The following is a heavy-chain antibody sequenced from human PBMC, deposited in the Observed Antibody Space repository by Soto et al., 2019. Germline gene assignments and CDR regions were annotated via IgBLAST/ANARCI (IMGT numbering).Heavy chain of an antibody. Sequence: ASVKVSCKASGYTFTSYAMHWVRQAPGQRLEWMGWINAGNGNTKYSQKFQGRVTITRDTSASTAYMELSSLRSEDTAVYYCASHHPDYGDAPRSVMDVSGQGTTVTVSS. D-gene: IGHD4-17*01. CDR1: GYTFTSYA. CDR3: ASHHPDYGDAPRSVMDV. V-gene: IGHV1-3*01. CDR2: INAGNGNT. J-gene: IGHJ6*02.